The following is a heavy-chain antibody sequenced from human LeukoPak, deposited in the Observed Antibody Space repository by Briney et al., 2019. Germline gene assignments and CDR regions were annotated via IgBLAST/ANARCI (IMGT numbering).Heavy chain of an antibody. CDR2: IRYDGSNK. Sequence: GGSLRLSCAASGFTFSSYGMHWVRQAPGKGLEWVTFIRYDGSNKYYAESVKGRFTISRDNSKSTLYLQMNSLRAEDTAVYYCAKQKSSGVLDYWGQGTLVTVSS. D-gene: IGHD3-10*01. V-gene: IGHV3-30*02. J-gene: IGHJ4*02. CDR3: AKQKSSGVLDY. CDR1: GFTFSSYG.